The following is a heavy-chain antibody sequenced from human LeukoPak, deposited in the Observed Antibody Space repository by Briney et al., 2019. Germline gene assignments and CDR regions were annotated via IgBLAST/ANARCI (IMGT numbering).Heavy chain of an antibody. D-gene: IGHD1-7*01. CDR2: INQDSSDR. CDR3: ARDGNWNYGY. CDR1: GFTFSNFW. V-gene: IGHV3-7*05. Sequence: GWSLRLSCAASGFTFSNFWMSWVRQAPGKGLEWVANINQDSSDRYYVDSVKGRFTISRDNAKNSLSLQMDSLRAEDTAVYYCARDGNWNYGYWGQGTLVTVSS. J-gene: IGHJ4*02.